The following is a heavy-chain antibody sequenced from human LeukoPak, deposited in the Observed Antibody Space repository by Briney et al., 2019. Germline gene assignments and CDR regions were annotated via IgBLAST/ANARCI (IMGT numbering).Heavy chain of an antibody. CDR3: AREGVHPHSFDY. J-gene: IGHJ4*02. D-gene: IGHD2-8*01. Sequence: GGSQRLSCAASGFTFSDYYMSWIPQAPGKGVEWVSYISSSGSTIYYVDSVKGRFTISRDNAENSLYLQMNSLRAEDTAVYYCAREGVHPHSFDYWGQGTLVTVSS. V-gene: IGHV3-11*01. CDR2: ISSSGSTI. CDR1: GFTFSDYY.